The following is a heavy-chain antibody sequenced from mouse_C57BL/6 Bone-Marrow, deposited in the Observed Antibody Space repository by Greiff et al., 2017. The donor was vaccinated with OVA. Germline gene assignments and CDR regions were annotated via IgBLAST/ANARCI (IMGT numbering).Heavy chain of an antibody. CDR2: SRNKANDYTT. J-gene: IGHJ4*01. D-gene: IGHD2-4*01. Sequence: DVKLVESGGGLVQSGRSLRLSCAPSGFTFSDFYMEWVRQAPGKGLEWIAASRNKANDYTTEYSASVKGRFIVSRDTSQSILYLQMNALRAEDTAIYYCARDAPYDYDGGAMDYWGQGTSVTVSS. CDR3: ARDAPYDYDGGAMDY. CDR1: GFTFSDFY. V-gene: IGHV7-1*01.